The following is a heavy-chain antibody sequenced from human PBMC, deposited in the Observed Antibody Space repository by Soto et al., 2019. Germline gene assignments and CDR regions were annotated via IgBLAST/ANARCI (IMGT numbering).Heavy chain of an antibody. J-gene: IGHJ4*02. CDR1: GFTFSSYG. D-gene: IGHD4-4*01. CDR2: IWYDGSNK. V-gene: IGHV3-33*01. Sequence: LRLSCAASGFTFSSYGMHWVRQAPGKGLEWVAVIWYDGSNKYYADSVKGRFTISRDNSNNTLYLQMNSLRAEDTAVYYCAREYRNYEWHFVDWGPGTLVTLS. CDR3: AREYRNYEWHFVD.